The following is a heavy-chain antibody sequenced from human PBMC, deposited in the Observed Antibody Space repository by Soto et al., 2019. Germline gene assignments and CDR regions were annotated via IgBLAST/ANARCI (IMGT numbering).Heavy chain of an antibody. CDR2: ISGGGDTT. CDR3: AKRRGGSGSLTPRVDF. J-gene: IGHJ4*02. D-gene: IGHD3-10*01. Sequence: EVQLLESGGGLVQPGGSLRLSCAASGFTFNNYAMTWVRQAPGKGLEWVSAISGGGDTTSYADSVKGRFTVSRDGSKNTLYLQMSSLRAEDTDLYYCAKRRGGSGSLTPRVDFWGQGTLVTVSS. CDR1: GFTFNNYA. V-gene: IGHV3-23*01.